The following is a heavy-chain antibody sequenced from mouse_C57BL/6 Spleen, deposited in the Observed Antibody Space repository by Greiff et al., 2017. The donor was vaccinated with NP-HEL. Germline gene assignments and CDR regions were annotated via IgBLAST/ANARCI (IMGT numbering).Heavy chain of an antibody. CDR1: GFTFSDYG. V-gene: IGHV5-17*01. CDR2: ISSGSSTI. J-gene: IGHJ1*03. CDR3: ARPFTTVVATDWYFDV. D-gene: IGHD1-1*01. Sequence: DVHLVESGGGLVKPGGSLKLSCAASGFTFSDYGMHWVRQAPEKGLEWVAYISSGSSTIYYADTVKGRFTISRDNAKNTLFLQMTSLRSEDTAMYYCARPFTTVVATDWYFDVWGTGTTVTVSS.